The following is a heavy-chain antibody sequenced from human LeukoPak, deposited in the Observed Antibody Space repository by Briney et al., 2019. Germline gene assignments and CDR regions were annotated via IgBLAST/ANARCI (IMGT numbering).Heavy chain of an antibody. Sequence: GGSLRLSCAATGFTFSSYWMYWVRQVPGKGLVWVSRINRDGSSTSYADSVKGRFTISRDNAKNTLYLQMNSLRAEDTAAYYCARSPRGGDSYVPDYFEYWGQGTLVTVSS. V-gene: IGHV3-74*01. J-gene: IGHJ4*02. CDR3: ARSPRGGDSYVPDYFEY. CDR1: GFTFSSYW. D-gene: IGHD5-18*01. CDR2: INRDGSST.